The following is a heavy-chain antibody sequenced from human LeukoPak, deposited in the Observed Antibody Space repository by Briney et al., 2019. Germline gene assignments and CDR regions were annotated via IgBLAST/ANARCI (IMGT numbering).Heavy chain of an antibody. J-gene: IGHJ4*02. D-gene: IGHD3-3*01. V-gene: IGHV3-33*01. CDR3: ARDTYDFWSGYYSGHFDY. CDR1: GFTYSSYG. Sequence: GGSLRLSCAASGFTYSSYGMHWVGQAPGKGLEWVAVIWYDGSNKYYADSVKGRFTISRDNSKNTLYLQMNSLRAEDTAVYYCARDTYDFWSGYYSGHFDYWGQGTLVTVSS. CDR2: IWYDGSNK.